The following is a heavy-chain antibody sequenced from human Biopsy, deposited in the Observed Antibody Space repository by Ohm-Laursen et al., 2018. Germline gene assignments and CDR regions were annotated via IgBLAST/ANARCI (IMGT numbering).Heavy chain of an antibody. CDR1: GGSITADF. J-gene: IGHJ4*02. D-gene: IGHD3/OR15-3a*01. CDR3: VRLNRRGNIIFFDY. V-gene: IGHV4-59*08. CDR2: RFHSGSP. Sequence: VTLSLTCAVSGGSITADFWTWIRQTPGERLEWIGYRFHSGSPMYNPSLKSRVTISVDTSKSQFSLTLTSVTAADTAVYYCVRLNRRGNIIFFDYWGRGTLVTVSS.